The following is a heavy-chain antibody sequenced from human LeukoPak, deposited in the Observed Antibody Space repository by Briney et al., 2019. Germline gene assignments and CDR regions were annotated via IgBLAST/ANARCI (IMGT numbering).Heavy chain of an antibody. V-gene: IGHV4-31*03. J-gene: IGHJ4*02. CDR1: GGSISSGGYY. Sequence: SETLSLTCTVSGGSISSGGYYWSWIRQHPGKGLEWIVYIYYSGSTYYNPSLKSRVTISVDTSKNQFFLKLSSVTAADTAVYYCARTQEGYYAVNYWGQGTLVTVSS. CDR3: ARTQEGYYAVNY. D-gene: IGHD1-26*01. CDR2: IYYSGST.